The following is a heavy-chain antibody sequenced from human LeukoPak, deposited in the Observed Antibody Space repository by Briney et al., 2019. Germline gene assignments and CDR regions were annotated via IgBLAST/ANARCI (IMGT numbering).Heavy chain of an antibody. D-gene: IGHD6-6*01. CDR2: IYTSGST. J-gene: IGHJ4*02. CDR1: GGSISSGSYY. CDR3: AREEFGSSSGFDY. Sequence: SETLSLTCTVSGGSISSGSYYWSWIRQPAGKGLEWIGRIYTSGSTNYSPSLKSQVTISVDTSKNQFSLDVTSVAAADTAVFYCAREEFGSSSGFDYWGQGTLVTVSS. V-gene: IGHV4-61*02.